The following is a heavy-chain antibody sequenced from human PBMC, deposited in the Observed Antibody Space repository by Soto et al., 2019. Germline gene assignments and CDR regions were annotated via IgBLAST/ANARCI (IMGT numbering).Heavy chain of an antibody. J-gene: IGHJ4*02. D-gene: IGHD2-15*01. CDR1: GGTFSSDS. Sequence: GASVKVSCKASGGTFSSDSFSWVRQAPGQGLEWMGGIIPMFDTPIYAQKFQDRVTITADGSTSTAYMQLSSLRSGDTAVYYCARSGGLDRDFNYWGQGSLVTVSS. CDR3: ARSGGLDRDFNY. V-gene: IGHV1-69*13. CDR2: IIPMFDTP.